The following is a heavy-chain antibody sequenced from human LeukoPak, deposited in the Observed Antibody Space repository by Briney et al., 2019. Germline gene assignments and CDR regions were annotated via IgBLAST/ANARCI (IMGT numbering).Heavy chain of an antibody. D-gene: IGHD2-2*01. CDR2: IRYDGSNK. Sequence: GGSLRLSCAASGFTFSSYGMHWVRQAPGKGLEWVAFIRYDGSNKYYADSVKGRFTISRDNSKNTLYLQMNSLRAEDTAVYYCAGQYQLLRLDYFDYWGQGTLVTVSS. J-gene: IGHJ4*02. V-gene: IGHV3-30*02. CDR1: GFTFSSYG. CDR3: AGQYQLLRLDYFDY.